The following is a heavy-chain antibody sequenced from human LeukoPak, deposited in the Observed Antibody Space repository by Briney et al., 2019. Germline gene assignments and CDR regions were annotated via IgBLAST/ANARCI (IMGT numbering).Heavy chain of an antibody. CDR3: ARRLVGTPDYFDY. CDR1: GFTFSSYG. D-gene: IGHD4-23*01. Sequence: GGSLRLSCAASGFTFSSYGMHWVRQAPGKGLEWVAFIRLDGSNKYYADSVRGRFTISRDNAKNSLYLQMNSLRAEDTAVYYCARRLVGTPDYFDYWGQGTLVTVSS. CDR2: IRLDGSNK. V-gene: IGHV3-30*02. J-gene: IGHJ4*02.